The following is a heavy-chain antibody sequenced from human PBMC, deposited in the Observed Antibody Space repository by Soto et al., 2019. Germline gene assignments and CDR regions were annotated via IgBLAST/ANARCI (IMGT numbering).Heavy chain of an antibody. CDR2: VIPSSGNT. J-gene: IGHJ5*02. CDR1: GYTFINYD. V-gene: IGHV1-8*01. Sequence: ASVKVSCKASGYTFINYDINWVRQAPGQGLEWMGWVIPSSGNTGYAQKFQGRVIMTSDTSIGTAYLELSSLTPEDTAVYYCARMDCFNSNCRPNWFDPWGQGTLVTVSS. D-gene: IGHD6-13*01. CDR3: ARMDCFNSNCRPNWFDP.